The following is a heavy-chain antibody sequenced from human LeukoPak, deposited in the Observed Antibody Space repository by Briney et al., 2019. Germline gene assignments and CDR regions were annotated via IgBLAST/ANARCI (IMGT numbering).Heavy chain of an antibody. V-gene: IGHV4-34*01. CDR2: INHSGST. CDR3: ARVMVGWFGMDV. D-gene: IGHD2-8*01. CDR1: GGSFSGYY. J-gene: IGHJ6*02. Sequence: SETLSLTCAVYGGSFSGYYWSWIRQPPGKGLEWIGEINHSGSTNYNPSLKSRVTISVDTSKNQFSLKLSSVTAADTAVYYCARVMVGWFGMDVWGQGTTVTVSS.